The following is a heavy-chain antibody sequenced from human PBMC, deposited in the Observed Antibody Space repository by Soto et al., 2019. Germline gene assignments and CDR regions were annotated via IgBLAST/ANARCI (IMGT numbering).Heavy chain of an antibody. V-gene: IGHV4-59*01. D-gene: IGHD3-22*01. Sequence: SETLSLTCTVSGGSISSYYWSWIRQPPGKGLEWIGYIYYSGSTNYNPSLKSRVTISVDTSKNQFSLKLSSVTAADTAVYYCARDNPDYYDSSGYPLGGNWFDPWGQGTLVTVSS. CDR3: ARDNPDYYDSSGYPLGGNWFDP. J-gene: IGHJ5*02. CDR2: IYYSGST. CDR1: GGSISSYY.